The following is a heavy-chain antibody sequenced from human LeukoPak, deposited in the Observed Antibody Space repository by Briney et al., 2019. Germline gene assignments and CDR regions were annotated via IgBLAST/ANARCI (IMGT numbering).Heavy chain of an antibody. J-gene: IGHJ6*04. CDR3: ARDVDTAMVEKNYYYGMDV. D-gene: IGHD5-18*01. CDR1: GGSFSGYY. V-gene: IGHV4-34*01. CDR2: INHSGST. Sequence: KPSETLSLTCAVYGGSFSGYYWIWIRQPPGKGLEWIGEINHSGSTNYNPSLKSRVAISVDTSKNQFSLKLSSVTAADTAVYYCARDVDTAMVEKNYYYGMDVWGKGTTVTVSS.